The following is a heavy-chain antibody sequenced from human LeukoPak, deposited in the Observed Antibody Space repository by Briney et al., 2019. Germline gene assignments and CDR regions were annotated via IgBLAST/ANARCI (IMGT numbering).Heavy chain of an antibody. D-gene: IGHD1-26*01. CDR2: IWYDGSNK. CDR3: ARDVGGTVDF. CDR1: GFTFSSYG. J-gene: IGHJ4*02. Sequence: PGKSLRLSCAASGFTFSSYGMHWVRQAPGKGLEWVAVIWYDGSNKFYADSVKGRFTISRDNSKNTLYLQMNSLRAEDTAVYYCARDVGGTVDFWGQGTLVSVSS. V-gene: IGHV3-33*01.